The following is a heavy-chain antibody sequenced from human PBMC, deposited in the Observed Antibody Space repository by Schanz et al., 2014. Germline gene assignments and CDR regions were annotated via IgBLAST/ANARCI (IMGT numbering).Heavy chain of an antibody. CDR3: ARGGRGGYPGRGFDT. V-gene: IGHV3-30*13. J-gene: IGHJ3*02. CDR2: TSSDGSLK. Sequence: QVQLVESGGGVVQPGRSLRLSCAGSGFSFSDYGMHWVRQAPGRGLEWVAVTSSDGSLKYYADSVKGRFTISRDNSRDRVYLQMTSLRGEDTAVYSCARGGRGGYPGRGFDTGGQGKRVTASS. D-gene: IGHD5-12*01. CDR1: GFSFSDYG.